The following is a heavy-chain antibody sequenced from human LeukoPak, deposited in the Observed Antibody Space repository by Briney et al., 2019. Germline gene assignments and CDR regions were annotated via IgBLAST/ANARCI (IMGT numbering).Heavy chain of an antibody. D-gene: IGHD3-10*01. CDR2: IYYSGST. J-gene: IGHJ4*02. CDR3: ASVPQITMVRGVITLPYFDY. Sequence: SETLSLTCTVSGGSISSYYWSWIRQPPGKGLEWIGYIYYSGSTNYNPSLKSRVTISVDTSKNQFSLKLSSVTAADTAVYYCASVPQITMVRGVITLPYFDYWGQGTLVTVSS. CDR1: GGSISSYY. V-gene: IGHV4-59*01.